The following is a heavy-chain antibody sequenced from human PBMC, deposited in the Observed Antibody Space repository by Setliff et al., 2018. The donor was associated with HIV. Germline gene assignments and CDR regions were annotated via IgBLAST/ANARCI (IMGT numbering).Heavy chain of an antibody. D-gene: IGHD1-26*01. CDR2: MNRDGSEK. V-gene: IGHV3-7*05. CDR1: GFTFSSSW. J-gene: IGHJ4*02. CDR3: ATDCAVVGGTGSLDS. Sequence: PGGSLRLSCAASGFTFSSSWMTWVRQAPGRGLEYVAGMNRDGSEKGYADSVKGRFSIPRDNAKNSLYLQMSSLRTEDTAVYYCATDCAVVGGTGSLDSWGQGTLVTVSS.